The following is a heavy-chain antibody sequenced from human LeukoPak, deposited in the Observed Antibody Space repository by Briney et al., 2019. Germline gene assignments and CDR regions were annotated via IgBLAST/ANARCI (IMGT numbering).Heavy chain of an antibody. J-gene: IGHJ4*02. Sequence: GGSLRLSCAASGFTFTRYTMHWVRQAPGKGLEWVAVVLYDGSNKYYADSVKGRFTLSRDNSKNTLFLQMNTLRADDTAVYYCVRDNYGGILDFWGQGTLVTVSS. V-gene: IGHV3-30*04. CDR3: VRDNYGGILDF. CDR1: GFTFTRYT. D-gene: IGHD2-21*01. CDR2: VLYDGSNK.